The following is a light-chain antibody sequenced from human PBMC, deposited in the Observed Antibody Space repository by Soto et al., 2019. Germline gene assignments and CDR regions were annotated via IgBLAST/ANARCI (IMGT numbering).Light chain of an antibody. J-gene: IGKJ3*01. CDR1: QSVSSY. Sequence: EIVLTQSPATLPLSPGERATLSCRASQSVSSYLAWSQQKSGQAPRLLIYDASDRATGIPARFSGRVSGTDFTLTISRLEPEDFAVYDCEQRSNWLFNFVPGTKVVI. V-gene: IGKV3-11*01. CDR3: EQRSNWLFN. CDR2: DAS.